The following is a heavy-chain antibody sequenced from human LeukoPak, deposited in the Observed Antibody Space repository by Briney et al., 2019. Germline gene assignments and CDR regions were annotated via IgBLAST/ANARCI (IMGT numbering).Heavy chain of an antibody. J-gene: IGHJ4*02. CDR3: ARQYSTYYFDY. Sequence: SETLSLTCSVSDASISSGSYYWSWIRQPAGKGLEWIGRIYTSGSTNYNPSLKSRVTISVDTSKNQFSLKLSSVTAADTAVYYCARQYSTYYFDYWGQGTLVTVSS. D-gene: IGHD2-15*01. V-gene: IGHV4-61*02. CDR2: IYTSGST. CDR1: DASISSGSYY.